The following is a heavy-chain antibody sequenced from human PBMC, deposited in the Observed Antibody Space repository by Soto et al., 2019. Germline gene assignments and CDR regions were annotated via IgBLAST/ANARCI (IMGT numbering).Heavy chain of an antibody. J-gene: IGHJ6*04. V-gene: IGHV1-69*01. CDR1: GATVNNNA. D-gene: IGHD4-4*01. Sequence: QVHLVQSGAEVKKPGSSVTVSCQASGATVNNNAITWVRQGPGQGLEWIGGIIPVPGTTKYAQKSPGRVTSTAEGSRSTVYGELRRLRSEDGVVYYCARTSWSLRTTVGRYSFQELDVWGEVTTVTVSA. CDR3: ARTSWSLRTTVGRYSFQELDV. CDR2: IIPVPGTT.